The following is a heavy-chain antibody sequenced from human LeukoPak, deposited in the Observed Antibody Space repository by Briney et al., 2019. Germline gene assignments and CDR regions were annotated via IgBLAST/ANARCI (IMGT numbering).Heavy chain of an antibody. Sequence: PSETLSLTCAVYGVSFSGYYWSWIRQPPGQGREWIGEAYHSGRTNAQPPLKRRATISEATSKKHFSLKLSSVTAADTAVYYCARAERDCSGGSCYIFDYWGQGTLVTVSS. CDR1: GVSFSGYY. CDR3: ARAERDCSGGSCYIFDY. D-gene: IGHD2-15*01. CDR2: AYHSGRT. J-gene: IGHJ4*02. V-gene: IGHV4-34*04.